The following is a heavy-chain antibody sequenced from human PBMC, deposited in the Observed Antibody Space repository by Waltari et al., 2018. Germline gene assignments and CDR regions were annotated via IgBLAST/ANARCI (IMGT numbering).Heavy chain of an antibody. CDR3: AREEVGRPFFDY. J-gene: IGHJ4*02. V-gene: IGHV1-69*10. CDR1: GGTFSSYA. CDR2: IIPILGIA. D-gene: IGHD1-26*01. Sequence: QVQLVQSGAEVKKPGSSVKVSCKAFGGTFSSYAISWVRQAPGQGLEWMGGIIPILGIANYEQKFQGRVTITADKSTSTAYMELSSLRSEDTAVYYCAREEVGRPFFDYWGQGTLVTVSS.